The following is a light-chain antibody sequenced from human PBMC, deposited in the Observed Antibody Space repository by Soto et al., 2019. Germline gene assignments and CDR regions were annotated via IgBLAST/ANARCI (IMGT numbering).Light chain of an antibody. CDR3: SSYAGSARIL. V-gene: IGLV2-8*01. CDR2: EVS. Sequence: QSALTQPPSASGSPGQSVTISCTGTSSDVGGYNYVSRYQQHPDKAPTLIIYEVSKRPSGVPDRFSGSKSGNTASLTVSGLQADDEADYYCSSYAGSARILFGGGTKVTVL. J-gene: IGLJ2*01. CDR1: SSDVGGYNY.